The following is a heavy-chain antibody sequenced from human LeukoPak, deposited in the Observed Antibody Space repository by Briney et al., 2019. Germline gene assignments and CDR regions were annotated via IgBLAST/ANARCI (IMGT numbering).Heavy chain of an antibody. J-gene: IGHJ4*02. Sequence: MTSETLSLTCTVSGGSISSHYWSWIRQPPGKGLERIGYIYYSGSTNYNPSLKSRVTISVDTSKNQFSLKLSSVTAADTAVFYCARGGRAVAGTYDYWGQGTLVTVSS. CDR2: IYYSGST. D-gene: IGHD6-19*01. CDR1: GGSISSHY. V-gene: IGHV4-59*11. CDR3: ARGGRAVAGTYDY.